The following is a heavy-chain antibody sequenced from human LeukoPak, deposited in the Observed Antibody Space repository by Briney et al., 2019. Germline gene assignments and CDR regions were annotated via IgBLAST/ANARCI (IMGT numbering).Heavy chain of an antibody. CDR1: GGSISSYY. D-gene: IGHD3-3*01. V-gene: IGHV4-59*01. J-gene: IGHJ6*02. CDR3: ARGIRFLEWSETPHYYYYGMGV. Sequence: SEALSLTCTVSGGSISSYYWSWIRQPPGKGLEWIGYIYYSGSTNYNPSLKSRVTISVDTSKNQFSLKLSSVTAADTAVYYCARGIRFLEWSETPHYYYYGMGVWGQGTTVTVSS. CDR2: IYYSGST.